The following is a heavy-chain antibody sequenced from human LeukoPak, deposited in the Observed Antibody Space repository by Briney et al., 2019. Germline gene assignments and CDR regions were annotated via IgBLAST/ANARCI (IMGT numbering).Heavy chain of an antibody. CDR3: AKGQYGSGSYYKNYFDY. J-gene: IGHJ4*02. V-gene: IGHV3-23*01. CDR2: ISGSGGST. D-gene: IGHD3-10*01. CDR1: GFTFSSYA. Sequence: PGRSLRLSCAASGFTFSSYAMSWVRQAPGKGLEWVSAISGSGGSTYYADSVKGRFTISRDNSKNTLYLQMNSLRAEDTAVYYCAKGQYGSGSYYKNYFDYWGQGTLVTVSS.